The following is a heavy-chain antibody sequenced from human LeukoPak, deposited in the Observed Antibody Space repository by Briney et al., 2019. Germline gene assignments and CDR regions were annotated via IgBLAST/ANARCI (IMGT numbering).Heavy chain of an antibody. Sequence: ASVKVSCKASGYTFTSYGINWVRQATGQGLEWMGWMNPNSGNTGYAQKFQGRVTMTRNTSISTAYMELSSLRSEDTAVYYCARGLYCSGGSCRNRFDPWGQGTLVTVSS. CDR3: ARGLYCSGGSCRNRFDP. CDR1: GYTFTSYG. D-gene: IGHD2-15*01. J-gene: IGHJ5*02. V-gene: IGHV1-8*01. CDR2: MNPNSGNT.